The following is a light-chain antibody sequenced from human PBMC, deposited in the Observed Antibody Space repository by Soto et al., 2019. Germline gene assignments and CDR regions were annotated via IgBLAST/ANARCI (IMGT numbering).Light chain of an antibody. V-gene: IGLV1-51*01. CDR3: GSWDGSLSAYV. Sequence: VLTQPPSVSAAPGQRVTISFSGSSSNIRCNSVSWYHQLPGTAPKRLIDDDDNRPSGIPDRFSGSKSGTSATLGITGFQTGDEADYYCGSWDGSLSAYVFGTGTKVTVL. CDR1: SSNIRCNS. CDR2: DDD. J-gene: IGLJ1*01.